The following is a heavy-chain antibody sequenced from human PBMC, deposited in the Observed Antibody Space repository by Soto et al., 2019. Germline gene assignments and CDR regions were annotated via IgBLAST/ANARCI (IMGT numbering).Heavy chain of an antibody. CDR1: GFTFSSYS. D-gene: IGHD3-10*01. CDR3: ARETETYYYGSGSPPFSY. J-gene: IGHJ4*02. V-gene: IGHV3-21*01. Sequence: EVQLVESGGGLVKPGGSLRLSCAASGFTFSSYSMNWVRQAPGKGLEWVSSISSSSSYIYYADSVKGRFTISRDNAKNSLYLQMNSLRAGDTAVYYWARETETYYYGSGSPPFSYWGQGTLVTVSS. CDR2: ISSSSSYI.